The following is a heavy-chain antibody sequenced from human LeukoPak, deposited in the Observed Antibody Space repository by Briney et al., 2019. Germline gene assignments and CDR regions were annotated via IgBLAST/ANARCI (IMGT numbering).Heavy chain of an antibody. CDR1: GGSISSGSYY. V-gene: IGHV4-61*02. D-gene: IGHD3-3*01. CDR2: IYTSGST. J-gene: IGHJ3*02. CDR3: ARHTTIFGVAIIDI. Sequence: PSETLSLTCTVSGGSISSGSYYWSWIRQPAGKGLEWIGRIYTSGSTNYNPSLKSRVTISVDTSKNQFSLKLSSVTAADTAVYYCARHTTIFGVAIIDIWGQGTMVTVSS.